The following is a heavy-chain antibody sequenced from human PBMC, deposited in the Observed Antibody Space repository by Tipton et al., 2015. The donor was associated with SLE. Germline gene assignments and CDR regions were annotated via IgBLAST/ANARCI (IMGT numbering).Heavy chain of an antibody. CDR2: MNPNSGNT. J-gene: IGHJ4*02. CDR1: GYTFTSYD. CDR3: ARGFIRPPAVDY. Sequence: QSGAEVKKPGASVKVSCKASGYTFTSYDINWVRQATGQGLEWMGWMNPNSGNTGYAQKFQGRVTMTRNTSVSTAYMELSSLRSEDTAVYYCARGFIRPPAVDYWGQGTLVTVSS. D-gene: IGHD6-25*01. V-gene: IGHV1-8*02.